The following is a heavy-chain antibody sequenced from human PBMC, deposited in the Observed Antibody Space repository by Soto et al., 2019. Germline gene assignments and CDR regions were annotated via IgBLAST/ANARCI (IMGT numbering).Heavy chain of an antibody. V-gene: IGHV4-39*01. J-gene: IGHJ6*02. CDR1: GGSISSSSYY. D-gene: IGHD6-19*01. CDR3: ARHRLTQYYYYYGMDV. CDR2: IYYSGST. Sequence: SETLSLTCTVSGGSISSSSYYWGWIRQPPGKGLEWIGSIYYSGSTYYNPSLKSRVTISVDTSKNQFSLKLSSVTAADTAVYYCARHRLTQYYYYYGMDVWGQGTTVTVSS.